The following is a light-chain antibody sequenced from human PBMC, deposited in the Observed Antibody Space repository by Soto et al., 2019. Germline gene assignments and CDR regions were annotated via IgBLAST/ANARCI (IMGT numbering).Light chain of an antibody. CDR3: SSFTNSLTLV. CDR2: EVS. V-gene: IGLV2-14*01. Sequence: QSALTQPASVSGSPGQSITISCTGTSSDVGGYNYVSWYQQHPGKAPKLMIYEVSNRPSGVSNRFSGSKSGNTASLTISGLQADDEADYYCSSFTNSLTLVFGGGTKVTVL. CDR1: SSDVGGYNY. J-gene: IGLJ3*02.